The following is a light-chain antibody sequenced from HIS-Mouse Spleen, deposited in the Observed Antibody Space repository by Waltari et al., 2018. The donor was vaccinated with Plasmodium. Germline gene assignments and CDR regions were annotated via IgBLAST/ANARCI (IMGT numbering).Light chain of an antibody. V-gene: IGKV1-8*01. Sequence: AIRMTQSPSSFSASTGDRVPITCRASQGISSYLAWYQQKPWKAPKLLIYAASTLQSGVPSRFSGSGSGTDFTLTISCLQSEDFATYYCQQYYSYLLTFGGGTKVEIK. CDR3: QQYYSYLLT. CDR1: QGISSY. CDR2: AAS. J-gene: IGKJ4*01.